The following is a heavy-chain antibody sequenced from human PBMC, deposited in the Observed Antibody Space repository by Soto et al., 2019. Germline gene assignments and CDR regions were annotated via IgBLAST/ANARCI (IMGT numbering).Heavy chain of an antibody. J-gene: IGHJ4*02. V-gene: IGHV3-53*01. Sequence: GGSLRLSCAASGFSDTSNYMTWVRQAPGKGLECVSVVYAGGNTYYPDSVKGRFTISSDNSKNTLFLQMNNLRAEDTAVYYCARVTTFYDILTSSYALNYFDYWGQGTRVTVSS. D-gene: IGHD3-9*01. CDR2: VYAGGNT. CDR1: GFSDTSNY. CDR3: ARVTTFYDILTSSYALNYFDY.